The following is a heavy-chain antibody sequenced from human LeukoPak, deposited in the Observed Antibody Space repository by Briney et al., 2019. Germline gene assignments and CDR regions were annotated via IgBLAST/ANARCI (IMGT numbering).Heavy chain of an antibody. V-gene: IGHV3-30*01. J-gene: IGHJ4*02. Sequence: PGRSLRLSCAASGFTFSSYAMHWVRQAPGKGLEWVAVISYDGSNNYYADSVKGRFTISRDNSKNTLYLQMNSLRAEDTAVYYCARGITRLDYYFDYWGQGTLVTVSS. CDR1: GFTFSSYA. D-gene: IGHD1-14*01. CDR3: ARGITRLDYYFDY. CDR2: ISYDGSNN.